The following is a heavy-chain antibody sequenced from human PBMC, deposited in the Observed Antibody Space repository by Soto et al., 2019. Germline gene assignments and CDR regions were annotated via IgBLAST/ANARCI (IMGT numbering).Heavy chain of an antibody. V-gene: IGHV3-9*01. J-gene: IGHJ1*01. CDR3: AKSGCSGGSCYSLSHAYFQH. D-gene: IGHD2-15*01. Sequence: GGSLRLSCAASGFTFDDYAMHWVRQAPGKGLEWVSGISWNSGSIGYADSVKGRFTISRDNAKNSLYLQMNSLRAEDTALYYCAKSGCSGGSCYSLSHAYFQHWGQGTLVTVSS. CDR2: ISWNSGSI. CDR1: GFTFDDYA.